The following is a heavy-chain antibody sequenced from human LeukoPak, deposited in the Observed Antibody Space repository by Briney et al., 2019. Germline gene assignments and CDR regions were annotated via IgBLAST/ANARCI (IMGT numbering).Heavy chain of an antibody. V-gene: IGHV3-20*01. D-gene: IGHD6-19*01. J-gene: IGHJ6*03. CDR2: INWNGGTT. CDR3: ARAVAGNGGYYYYYMDV. Sequence: GGSLRLSCAASGFTFYDYGMSWVRQAPGKGLEGVSGINWNGGTTGYADSVKGRFTISRDNAKNSLYLQMNSLRAEDTALYHCARAVAGNGGYYYYYMDVWGKGTTVTVSS. CDR1: GFTFYDYG.